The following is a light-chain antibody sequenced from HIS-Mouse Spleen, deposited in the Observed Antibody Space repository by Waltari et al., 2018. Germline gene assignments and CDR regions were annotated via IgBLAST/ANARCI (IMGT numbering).Light chain of an antibody. CDR1: VLAKQN. V-gene: IGLV3-27*01. Sequence: SYELTQPSSVSVSPGQTARITCSGDVLAKQNARWFQQKPGQAPVLVIYKDSERPSGIPERFSGSSSGTTVTLTISGAQVEDEADYYCYSAADNNVVFGGGTKLTVL. J-gene: IGLJ2*01. CDR2: KDS. CDR3: YSAADNNVV.